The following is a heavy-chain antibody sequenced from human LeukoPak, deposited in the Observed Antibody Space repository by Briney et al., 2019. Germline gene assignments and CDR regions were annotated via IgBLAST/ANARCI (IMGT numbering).Heavy chain of an antibody. J-gene: IGHJ4*02. CDR2: IYYSGST. CDR3: ERGSYGDYGLELDY. CDR1: GGSISSYY. D-gene: IGHD4-17*01. Sequence: SETLSLTCTVSGGSISSYYWSWIRQPPGKGLEWIGYIYYSGSTNYNPSLKSRVTISVDTSKNQFSLKLSSVTAADTAVYYCERGSYGDYGLELDYWGQGTLVTVSS. V-gene: IGHV4-59*01.